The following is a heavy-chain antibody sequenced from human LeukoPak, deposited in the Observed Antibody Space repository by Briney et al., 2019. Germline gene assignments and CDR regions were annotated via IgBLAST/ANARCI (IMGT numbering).Heavy chain of an antibody. D-gene: IGHD3-10*01. V-gene: IGHV4-39*01. CDR1: GGSISSSSYY. CDR2: IYYSGST. Sequence: SDTLSLTCTVSGGSISSSSYYWGWIRQPPGKGMEWIGSIYYSGSTYYNPSLKSRVTISVDTSKNQFSLKLSSVTAADTAVYYCARRLLYGSLDYWGQGTLVTVSS. CDR3: ARRLLYGSLDY. J-gene: IGHJ4*02.